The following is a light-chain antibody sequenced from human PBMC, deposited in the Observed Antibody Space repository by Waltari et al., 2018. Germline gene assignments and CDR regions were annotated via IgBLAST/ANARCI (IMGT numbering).Light chain of an antibody. CDR1: PGSVSPSYY. V-gene: IGLV8-61*01. Sequence: QTVVTQEPSFSVTPAGTVTLTCGLSPGSVSPSYYPIRYQHTPGQATRTLIYSTNTRSSRVPDRFSGSILGNKAALTITGAQADDESDYYCVLYMGSGSWVFGGGTKLTVL. CDR3: VLYMGSGSWV. J-gene: IGLJ3*02. CDR2: STN.